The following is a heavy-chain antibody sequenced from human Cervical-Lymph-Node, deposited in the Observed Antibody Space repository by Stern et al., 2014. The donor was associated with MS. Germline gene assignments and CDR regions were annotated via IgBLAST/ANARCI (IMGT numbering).Heavy chain of an antibody. CDR2: ISAYNGNK. J-gene: IGHJ4*02. Sequence: QVQLVQSGAEVKKPGASVKVSCKASGYTFTSYGISWVRQAPGQGLEWMGWISAYNGNKNSAQKLQGRLRMTTDTSTSTAYMELRSLRSDDTAVYYCARAVALRYFDWLHPFDYWGQGTLVTVSS. CDR1: GYTFTSYG. V-gene: IGHV1-18*01. CDR3: ARAVALRYFDWLHPFDY. D-gene: IGHD3-9*01.